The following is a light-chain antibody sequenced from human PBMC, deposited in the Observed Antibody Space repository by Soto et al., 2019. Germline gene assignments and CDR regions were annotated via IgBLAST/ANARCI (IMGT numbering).Light chain of an antibody. CDR1: SSDVGGYNY. CDR3: SSYTSSSTV. V-gene: IGLV2-14*01. Sequence: QSALTQPASVSGSHGQSITLSCTGTSSDVGGYNYVSWYQQHPGKAPKLMIYDVSNRPSGVSNRFSGSKSGNTASLTISGLQAEDEADYYCSSYTSSSTVFGTGTKVTVL. CDR2: DVS. J-gene: IGLJ1*01.